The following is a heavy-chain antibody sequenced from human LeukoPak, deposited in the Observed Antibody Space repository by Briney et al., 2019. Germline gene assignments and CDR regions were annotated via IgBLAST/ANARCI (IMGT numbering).Heavy chain of an antibody. D-gene: IGHD4-17*01. CDR2: IYHSGNS. CDR3: ARVDSGDYVADY. CDR1: GYSISRGYY. V-gene: IGHV4-38-2*01. J-gene: IGHJ4*02. Sequence: PSETLSLTCAVSGYSISRGYYWGWIRQPPGKGLEWLGNIYHSGNSFYNPSLKSRVITSVDTSRNQFSLELKSVTAADTAVYYCARVDSGDYVADYWGQGTLVTVSS.